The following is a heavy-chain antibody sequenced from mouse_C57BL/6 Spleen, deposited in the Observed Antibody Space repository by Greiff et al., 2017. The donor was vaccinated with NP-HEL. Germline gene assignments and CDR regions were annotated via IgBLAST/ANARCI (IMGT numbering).Heavy chain of an antibody. D-gene: IGHD1-1*01. CDR1: GYTFTDYN. J-gene: IGHJ1*03. Sequence: EVQLQQSGPELVKPGASVKIPCKASGYTFTDYNMDWVKQSHGKSLEWIGDINPNNGGTIYNQKFKGKATLTVNKSSSTAYMELRSLTSEDSAVYYCARSLYYYGSPWYFDVWGTGTTVTVSS. V-gene: IGHV1-18*01. CDR3: ARSLYYYGSPWYFDV. CDR2: INPNNGGT.